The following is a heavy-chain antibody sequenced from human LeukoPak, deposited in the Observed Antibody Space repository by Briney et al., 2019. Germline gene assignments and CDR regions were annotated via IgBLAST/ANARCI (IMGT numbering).Heavy chain of an antibody. J-gene: IGHJ6*02. Sequence: GGSLRLSCAASGFTVSSNYMSWVRQAPGKGLEWVSVIYSGGSTYYADSVKGRFTISRHNSKNTLYLQMNSLRAEDTAVYYCARDRMVREVIKVHDYYYYGMDVWGQGTTVTVSS. CDR2: IYSGGST. CDR3: ARDRMVREVIKVHDYYYYGMDV. D-gene: IGHD3-10*01. CDR1: GFTVSSNY. V-gene: IGHV3-53*04.